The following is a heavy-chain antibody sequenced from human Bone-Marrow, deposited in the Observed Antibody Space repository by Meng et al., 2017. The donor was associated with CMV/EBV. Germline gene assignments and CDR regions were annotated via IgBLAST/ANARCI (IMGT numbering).Heavy chain of an antibody. V-gene: IGHV3-21*01. Sequence: GESLKISCAASGFTFSSYSMNWVRQAPGKGLEWVSSISSSSSYIYYADSVKGRFTISRDNAKNSLYLQMNSLRAEDTAVYYCAKDIVVVVAARLHYGMDVWGQGTTVTVSS. D-gene: IGHD2-15*01. CDR1: GFTFSSYS. CDR3: AKDIVVVVAARLHYGMDV. J-gene: IGHJ6*02. CDR2: ISSSSSYI.